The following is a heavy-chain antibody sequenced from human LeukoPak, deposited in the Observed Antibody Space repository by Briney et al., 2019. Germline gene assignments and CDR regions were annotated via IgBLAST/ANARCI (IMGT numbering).Heavy chain of an antibody. CDR1: GYTFTSYG. Sequence: ASVKVSCTASGYTFTSYGISWVRQAPGQGLEWMGWISAYTGNTNYAQKLQGRVTMTTDTSTSTAYMELRSLRSDDTAVYYCARHQDKSRIVGATTSVWFDPWGQGTLVTVSS. CDR3: ARHQDKSRIVGATTSVWFDP. D-gene: IGHD1-26*01. V-gene: IGHV1-18*01. J-gene: IGHJ5*02. CDR2: ISAYTGNT.